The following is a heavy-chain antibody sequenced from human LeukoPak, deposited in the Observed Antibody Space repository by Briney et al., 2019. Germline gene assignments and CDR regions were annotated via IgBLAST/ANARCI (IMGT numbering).Heavy chain of an antibody. J-gene: IGHJ4*02. CDR3: ARSIAVAGPYYFDY. Sequence: ASVKVSCKASGYTFTGYAMNWVRQAPGQGLEWMGWINTNTGNPTYAQGFTGRFVFSLDTSVSTAYLQISSLKAEDTAVYYCARSIAVAGPYYFDYWGQGTLVTVSS. V-gene: IGHV7-4-1*02. D-gene: IGHD6-19*01. CDR2: INTNTGNP. CDR1: GYTFTGYA.